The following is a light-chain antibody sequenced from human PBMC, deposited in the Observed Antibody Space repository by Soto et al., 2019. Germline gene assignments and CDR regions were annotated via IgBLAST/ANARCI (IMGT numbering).Light chain of an antibody. J-gene: IGLJ3*02. Sequence: QSVLTQPPSASATPGQRVTISCSGSSSNIGTNYVYWYQHLPGTAPKLLIYSNDQRPSAVPGRFSGSKSGSSASLAISGLQSEDEADYYCATWDDSLNVVFGGGTKLTVL. V-gene: IGLV1-44*01. CDR3: ATWDDSLNVV. CDR2: SND. CDR1: SSNIGTNY.